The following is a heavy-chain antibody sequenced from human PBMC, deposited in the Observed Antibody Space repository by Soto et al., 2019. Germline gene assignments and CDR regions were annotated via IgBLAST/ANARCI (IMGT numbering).Heavy chain of an antibody. CDR2: IIPIFGTA. Sequence: QVQLVQSGAEVKKPGSSVKVSCKASGGTFSSYAISWVRQAPGQGLEWMGGIIPIFGTANYAQKFQGRVTITADESTSTAYMELSSLRSEDTAVYYCAREGYSGDYAGYYYDGMDVWGQGTTVTVSS. CDR1: GGTFSSYA. CDR3: AREGYSGDYAGYYYDGMDV. J-gene: IGHJ6*02. V-gene: IGHV1-69*01. D-gene: IGHD4-17*01.